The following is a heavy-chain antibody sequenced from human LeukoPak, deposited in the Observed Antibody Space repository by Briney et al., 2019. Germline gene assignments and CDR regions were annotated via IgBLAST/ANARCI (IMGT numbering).Heavy chain of an antibody. CDR3: ARGRTTATSPLY. J-gene: IGHJ4*02. CDR1: SESFSGYY. CDR2: INHSGST. D-gene: IGHD1-1*01. Sequence: SETLSLICAVYSESFSGYYWSWIRQPPGKGLEWIGEINHSGSTNYNPSLKSRVTISVDTSKNKFSLNLNSVTAADTAVYYCARGRTTATSPLYWGQGTLVTVSS. V-gene: IGHV4-34*01.